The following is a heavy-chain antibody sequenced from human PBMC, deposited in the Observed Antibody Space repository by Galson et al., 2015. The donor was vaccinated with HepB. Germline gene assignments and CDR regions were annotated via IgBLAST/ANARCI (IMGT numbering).Heavy chain of an antibody. CDR1: FSSYW. Sequence: FSSYWMHWVRQAPGKGLVWVSRINSDGSSTSYADSVKGRFTISRDNAKNTLYLQMNSLRAEDTAVYYCARESYSSSWYGDLNYWGQGTLVTVSS. CDR3: ARESYSSSWYGDLNY. V-gene: IGHV3-74*01. CDR2: INSDGSST. D-gene: IGHD6-13*01. J-gene: IGHJ4*02.